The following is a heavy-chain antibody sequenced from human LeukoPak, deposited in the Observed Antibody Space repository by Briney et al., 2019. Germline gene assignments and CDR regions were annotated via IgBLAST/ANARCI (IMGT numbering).Heavy chain of an antibody. V-gene: IGHV3-30*18. D-gene: IGHD5-18*01. CDR1: GFTFGSYG. J-gene: IGHJ6*02. CDR3: VKDTAMEPYDYYYYGMDV. CDR2: ISHDGKKK. Sequence: PGRSLGLSCAASGFTFGSYGMHWVRQAPGKGLEWVAVISHDGKKKFYVDFVKSRFTISRDNSENTLYLQMNSLRTEDTAKYYCVKDTAMEPYDYYYYGMDVWGQGTTITVSS.